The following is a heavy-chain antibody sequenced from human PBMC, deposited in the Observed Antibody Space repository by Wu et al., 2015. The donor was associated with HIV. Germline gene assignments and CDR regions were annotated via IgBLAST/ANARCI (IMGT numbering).Heavy chain of an antibody. CDR3: ARGWGSENYYYYYGMDV. D-gene: IGHD3-16*01. V-gene: IGHV1-8*01. CDR2: MNPNSGNT. J-gene: IGHJ6*02. CDR1: GYTFTSYD. Sequence: QVQLVQSGAEGKKPGASVKVSCKASGYTFTSYDINWVRQATGQGLEWMGWMNPNSGNTGYAQKFQGRVTMTRNTSISTAYMELSSLRSEDTAVYYCARGWGSENYYYYYGMDVWGQGTTVTVSS.